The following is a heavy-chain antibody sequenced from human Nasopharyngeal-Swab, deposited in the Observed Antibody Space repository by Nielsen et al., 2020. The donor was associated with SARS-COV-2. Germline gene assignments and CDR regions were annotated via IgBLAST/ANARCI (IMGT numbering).Heavy chain of an antibody. CDR3: ARGPDSSGYNYYYYYMDV. CDR2: INPNSGGT. V-gene: IGHV1-2*06. CDR1: VYTFTGYY. D-gene: IGHD3-22*01. Sequence: ASVNVSCKASVYTFTGYYMHWVRQAPGQGLEWMGRINPNSGGTNYAQKFQGRVTMTRDTSISTAYMELSRLRSDDTAVYYCARGPDSSGYNYYYYYMDVWGKGTTVTVSS. J-gene: IGHJ6*03.